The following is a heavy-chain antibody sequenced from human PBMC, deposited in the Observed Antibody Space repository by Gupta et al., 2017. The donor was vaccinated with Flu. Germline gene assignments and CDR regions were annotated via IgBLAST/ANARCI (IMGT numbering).Heavy chain of an antibody. V-gene: IGHV3-13*01. Sequence: EVQLVESGAGLVQPGRSLILSCAASGFTFRSYAMHWFRQATGKGLRWFSGIGTAGDTFYPGSVKGRFTITRENAKNSLYLQMSSLGAGDTAVDYCVRGLGAYYTAWGYFDFWGPGTLVTVSS. J-gene: IGHJ4*02. CDR2: IGTAGDT. CDR3: VRGLGAYYTAWGYFDF. CDR1: GFTFRSYA. D-gene: IGHD4-17*01.